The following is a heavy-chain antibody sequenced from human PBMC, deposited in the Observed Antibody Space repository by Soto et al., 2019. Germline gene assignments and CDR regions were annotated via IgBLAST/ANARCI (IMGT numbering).Heavy chain of an antibody. D-gene: IGHD3-10*01. CDR3: VREPPGSCYFDN. V-gene: IGHV4-34*01. J-gene: IGHJ4*02. CDR2: INHSGNT. CDR1: GGSFSNYY. Sequence: PSETLSLTCAVYGGSFSNYYWTWIRQPPGKGLEWIGEINHSGNTISNPSLKSRSAISVDTSKNQFSLHLTSVTAADTAVYYCVREPPGSCYFDNWGQRTVVTVSS.